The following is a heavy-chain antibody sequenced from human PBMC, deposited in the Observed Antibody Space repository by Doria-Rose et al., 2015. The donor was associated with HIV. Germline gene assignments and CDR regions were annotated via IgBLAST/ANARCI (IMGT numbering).Heavy chain of an antibody. J-gene: IGHJ4*02. Sequence: QVTLKESGPVLVKPTETLTLTCTASGVSLSSPGMGVSWIRQPPGKALEWLANIFSDDERSYKTSLKSRLTISRGTSTSQVVLTMTDMDPVDTATYYCARIKSSRWYHKYYFDFWGQGTLVIVSA. CDR3: ARIKSSRWYHKYYFDF. D-gene: IGHD6-13*01. CDR1: GVSLSSPGMG. CDR2: IFSDDER. V-gene: IGHV2-26*01.